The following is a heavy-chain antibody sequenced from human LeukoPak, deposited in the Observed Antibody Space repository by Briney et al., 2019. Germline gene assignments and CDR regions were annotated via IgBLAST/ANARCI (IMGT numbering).Heavy chain of an antibody. CDR3: ARALGYYYDSSGPRDIYYFDY. V-gene: IGHV3-48*03. Sequence: PGGSLRLSCAASGFTFSSYEMNWVRQAPGKGLEWVSYISSSGSTIYYADSVKGRFTISRDNAKNSLYLQMNSLRAEDTAVYYCARALGYYYDSSGPRDIYYFDYWGQGTRVTVSS. D-gene: IGHD3-22*01. CDR1: GFTFSSYE. CDR2: ISSSGSTI. J-gene: IGHJ4*02.